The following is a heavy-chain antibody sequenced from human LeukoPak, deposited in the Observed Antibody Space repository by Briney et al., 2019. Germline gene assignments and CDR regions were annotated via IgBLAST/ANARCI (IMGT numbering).Heavy chain of an antibody. CDR1: GGSISSYY. D-gene: IGHD3-10*01. CDR3: ARHIRFGAGDYFDY. Sequence: SETLSLTCTVSGGSISSYYWSRIRQPAGKGLEWIGRIYTSGSTNYNPSLKSRVTISVDTSKNQFSLKLSSVTAADTAVYYCARHIRFGAGDYFDYWGQGTLVTVSS. V-gene: IGHV4-4*07. J-gene: IGHJ4*02. CDR2: IYTSGST.